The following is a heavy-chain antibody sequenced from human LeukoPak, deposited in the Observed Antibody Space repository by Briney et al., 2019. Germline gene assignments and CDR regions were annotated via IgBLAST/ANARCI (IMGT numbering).Heavy chain of an antibody. CDR1: GFTVSNSY. D-gene: IGHD5-18*01. CDR2: IYSGGTT. Sequence: PGGSLRLSCAASGFTVSNSYMNWVRQAPGKGLEWVSLIYSGGTTYYADSVKGRFTISRDGSKNTLYLQMNSPRVEDTAVYYCAGDPPAVTANTYGWGQGTLVTVSS. J-gene: IGHJ4*02. CDR3: AGDPPAVTANTYG. V-gene: IGHV3-66*01.